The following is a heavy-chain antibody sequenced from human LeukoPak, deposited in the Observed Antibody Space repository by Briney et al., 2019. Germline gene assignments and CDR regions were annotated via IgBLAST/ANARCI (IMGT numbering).Heavy chain of an antibody. CDR3: ARHWVVTPNY. CDR2: IYYSGSA. D-gene: IGHD4-23*01. J-gene: IGHJ4*02. Sequence: SETLSLTCIVSGGSISNSSYYWGWIRQPPGKGLEWIGSIYYSGSAYYNPSLKSRVTISVDTSKNQFSLKLTSVTAADTAVYYCARHWVVTPNYWGQGTLVTVSS. V-gene: IGHV4-39*01. CDR1: GGSISNSSYY.